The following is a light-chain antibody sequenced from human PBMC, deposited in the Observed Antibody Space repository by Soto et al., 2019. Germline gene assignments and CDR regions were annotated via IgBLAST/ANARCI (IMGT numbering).Light chain of an antibody. CDR2: AAS. CDR1: QRISSY. V-gene: IGKV1-39*01. Sequence: DIPMTQSPSSLPASVGDRVTITCRAGQRISSYLNWYQQKPGKAPKLLIYAASSLQSGVPSRFSGSGSGTDFTLTISSLQPEDFATYYCQQSYSAPYTFGRGTKLEIK. CDR3: QQSYSAPYT. J-gene: IGKJ2*01.